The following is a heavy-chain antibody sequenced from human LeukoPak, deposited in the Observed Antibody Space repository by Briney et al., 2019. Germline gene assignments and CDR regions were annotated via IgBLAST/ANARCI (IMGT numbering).Heavy chain of an antibody. D-gene: IGHD3-10*01. Sequence: GESLKISCKGSGYSFTSYWIGWVRQMPGKGLEWMGIIYPGDSDTRYSPSFQGQVTIAADKSISTAYLQWSCMKASDTAMYYCSRAIYGSGSYFPFDYWGQGTLVTVSS. CDR3: SRAIYGSGSYFPFDY. CDR1: GYSFTSYW. J-gene: IGHJ4*02. CDR2: IYPGDSDT. V-gene: IGHV5-51*01.